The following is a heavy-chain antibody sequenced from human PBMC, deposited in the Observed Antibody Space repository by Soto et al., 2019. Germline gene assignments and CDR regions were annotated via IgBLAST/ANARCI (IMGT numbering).Heavy chain of an antibody. Sequence: QVQLQQWGAGLLKPSETLSLTCAVYGGSVSGANYYWSWIRQPPGKGLEWIGEMSHSGGTHFNPSLKSRVTISEDTSTNQFSLKMSSVTAADTALYYCARVERGTATTVVDAFDIWGPGTMVTVSS. J-gene: IGHJ3*02. CDR1: GGSVSGANYY. V-gene: IGHV4-34*01. D-gene: IGHD1-1*01. CDR2: MSHSGGT. CDR3: ARVERGTATTVVDAFDI.